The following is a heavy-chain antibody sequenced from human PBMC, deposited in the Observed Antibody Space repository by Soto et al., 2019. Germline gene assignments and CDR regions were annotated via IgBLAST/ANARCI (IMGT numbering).Heavy chain of an antibody. CDR2: INAGNGNT. J-gene: IGHJ4*02. CDR3: ATSEYGDEFLEWLPGSGIRRGGQFDY. CDR1: GDTFTSYS. V-gene: IGHV1-3*01. D-gene: IGHD3-3*01. Sequence: GASVKVCCKASGDTFTSYSMHWACQAPGQRLEWMGWINAGNGNTKYSQKFQGRVTITRDTSASTAYMELSSLRSEDTAVYYCATSEYGDEFLEWLPGSGIRRGGQFDYWGQGTLVTVSS.